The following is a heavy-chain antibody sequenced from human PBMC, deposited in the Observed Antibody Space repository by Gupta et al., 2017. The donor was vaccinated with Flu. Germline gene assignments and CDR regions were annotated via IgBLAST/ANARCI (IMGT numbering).Heavy chain of an antibody. V-gene: IGHV3-53*01. CDR2: IYAVGST. Sequence: YMSWVRQAPGKGLEWVSLIYAVGSTYYADSVKGRFTISRDNSKNTLYLQMNSLRAEDTAVYYCARGKPMAAAGSFYCWGQGALVTVSS. D-gene: IGHD6-13*01. CDR3: ARGKPMAAAGSFYC. J-gene: IGHJ4*02. CDR1: Y.